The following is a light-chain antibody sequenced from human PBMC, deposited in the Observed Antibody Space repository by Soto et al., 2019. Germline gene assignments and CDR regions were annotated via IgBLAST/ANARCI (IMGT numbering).Light chain of an antibody. CDR1: QHISDY. J-gene: IGKJ4*01. V-gene: IGKV1-33*01. CDR2: DGT. CDR3: HQYFNPRT. Sequence: DTQLTQGPSCLSASVRDRVTITCQASQHISDYLNWYQQKPGKAPKLLIYDGTKLETGVPSRFSGSGSGTEFTFTISSLQPEDTATYYCHQYFNPRTFGGGTKVDIK.